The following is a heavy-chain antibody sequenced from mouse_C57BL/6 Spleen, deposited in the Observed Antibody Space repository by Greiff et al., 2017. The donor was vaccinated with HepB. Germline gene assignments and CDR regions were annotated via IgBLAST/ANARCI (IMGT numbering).Heavy chain of an antibody. J-gene: IGHJ4*01. D-gene: IGHD1-1*01. V-gene: IGHV1-52*01. Sequence: QVQLQQPGAELVRPGSSVKLSCKASGYTFTSYWMHWVKQRPIQGLEWIGNIDPSDSETHYNQKFKDKATLTVDKSSSTAYMQLSSLTSEDSAVYYCARGGSSYPYYYAMDYWGQGTSVTVSS. CDR1: GYTFTSYW. CDR3: ARGGSSYPYYYAMDY. CDR2: IDPSDSET.